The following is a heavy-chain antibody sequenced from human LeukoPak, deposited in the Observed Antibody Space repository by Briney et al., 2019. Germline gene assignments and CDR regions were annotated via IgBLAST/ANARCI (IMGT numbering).Heavy chain of an antibody. D-gene: IGHD1-1*01. CDR1: GFTFSSYA. CDR2: ISGSGGST. Sequence: PGGSLRLSCAASGFTFSSYAMSWVRQAPGKGLGWVSAISGSGGSTYYADSVKGRFTISRDNSENTLYLQMYSLRAEDTAVYYCANEIRPNDYWGQGTLVTVSS. CDR3: ANEIRPNDY. J-gene: IGHJ4*02. V-gene: IGHV3-23*01.